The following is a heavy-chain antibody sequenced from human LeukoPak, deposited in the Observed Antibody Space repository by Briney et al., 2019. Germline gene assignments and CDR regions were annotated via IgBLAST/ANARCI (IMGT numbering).Heavy chain of an antibody. CDR3: ARTHYSGGWFDP. Sequence: SETLSLTCAVYGGFFSGYYWSWIRQPPGKGLEWIGEINHSGSTNYNPSLKSRVTISVDTSKNQFSLKLSSVTAADTAVYYCARTHYSGGWFDPWGQGTLVTVSS. D-gene: IGHD2-21*01. CDR2: INHSGST. V-gene: IGHV4-34*01. J-gene: IGHJ5*02. CDR1: GGFFSGYY.